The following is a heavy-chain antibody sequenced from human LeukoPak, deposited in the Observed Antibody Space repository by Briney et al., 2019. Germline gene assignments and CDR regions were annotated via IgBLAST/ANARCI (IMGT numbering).Heavy chain of an antibody. J-gene: IGHJ3*02. D-gene: IGHD6-19*01. CDR2: ISGSGGST. CDR3: AKDHGSSGWYSFAFDI. V-gene: IGHV3-23*01. Sequence: GGSLRLSCAASGFTFSSYAMSWVRQAPGKGLEWVSAISGSGGSTYYADSVKGRFTISRDNSKNTLYLQTNSLRTEDTAVYYCAKDHGSSGWYSFAFDIWGQGTIVTVSS. CDR1: GFTFSSYA.